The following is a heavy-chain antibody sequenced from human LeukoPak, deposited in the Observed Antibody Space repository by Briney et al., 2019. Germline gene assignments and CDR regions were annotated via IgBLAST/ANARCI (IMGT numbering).Heavy chain of an antibody. CDR1: GFTFSNYG. D-gene: IGHD6-6*01. CDR2: INSSSSYI. J-gene: IGHJ6*02. V-gene: IGHV3-21*01. CDR3: ARGRGYSSSSTDMDV. Sequence: PGGSLRLSCAASGFTFSNYGMNWVRQAPGKGLEWVSSINSSSSYIYYADSVKGRFTISRDNAENSLYLQMNSLRAEDTAVYYCARGRGYSSSSTDMDVWGRGTTVTVSS.